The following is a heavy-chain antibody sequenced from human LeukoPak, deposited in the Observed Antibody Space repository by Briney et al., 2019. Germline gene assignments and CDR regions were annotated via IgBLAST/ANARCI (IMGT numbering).Heavy chain of an antibody. CDR1: GYSISSGYY. D-gene: IGHD3-16*02. V-gene: IGHV4-38-2*01. CDR2: IYHTGST. CDR3: ARDKDDYVWGTYRW. J-gene: IGHJ4*02. Sequence: SETLSLTCAVAGYSISSGYYWGWVRQAPGKGLVRIGSIYHTGSTDYNPSLKSRLTISVDMSKNQFSLNLRSVTAADTAVYYCARDKDDYVWGTYRWWGQGMLVTVSS.